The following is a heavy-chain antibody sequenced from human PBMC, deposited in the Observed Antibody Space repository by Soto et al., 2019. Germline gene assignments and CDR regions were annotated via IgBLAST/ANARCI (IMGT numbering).Heavy chain of an antibody. J-gene: IGHJ5*02. Sequence: SETLSLTCAVSGGSISSGGYSWSWICQPPGKGLEWIGEINHSGSTNYNPSLKSRVTISVDTSKNQFSLKLSSVTAADTAVYYCARVMPTMIVVVISHWCDPWGQGTLVTVS. D-gene: IGHD3-22*01. CDR2: INHSGST. CDR1: GGSISSGGYS. CDR3: ARVMPTMIVVVISHWCDP. V-gene: IGHV4-34*01.